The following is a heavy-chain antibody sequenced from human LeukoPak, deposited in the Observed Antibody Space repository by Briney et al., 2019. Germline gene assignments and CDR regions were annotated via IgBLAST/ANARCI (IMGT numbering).Heavy chain of an antibody. CDR3: ARGPPLIAVAGTKWFG. D-gene: IGHD6-19*01. CDR1: GYTFTGYY. Sequence: GASMKVSCKASGYTFTGYYMHWVRQAPGQGLEWMGWIIPNSGGTHYAQKFQGRVTMTRDTSIRTAYMELSRLRSDDTAVYYCARGPPLIAVAGTKWFGWGQGTLVTVSS. CDR2: IIPNSGGT. J-gene: IGHJ4*02. V-gene: IGHV1-2*02.